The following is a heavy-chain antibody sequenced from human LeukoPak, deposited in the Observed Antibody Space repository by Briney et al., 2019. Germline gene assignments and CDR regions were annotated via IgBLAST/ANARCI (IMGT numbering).Heavy chain of an antibody. Sequence: RASVKVSCKASGGTFSSYAISWVRQAPGQGLEWMGGIIPIFGTANYAQKFQGRVTITADKSTSTAYMELSSLRSEDTAVYYCSRVGRWLAADYYYYYYMDVWGKGTTVTVSS. J-gene: IGHJ6*03. CDR3: SRVGRWLAADYYYYYYMDV. CDR2: IIPIFGTA. D-gene: IGHD6-19*01. V-gene: IGHV1-69*06. CDR1: GGTFSSYA.